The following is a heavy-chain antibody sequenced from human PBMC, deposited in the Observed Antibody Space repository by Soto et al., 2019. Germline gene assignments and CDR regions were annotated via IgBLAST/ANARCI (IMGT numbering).Heavy chain of an antibody. D-gene: IGHD2-2*01. J-gene: IGHJ6*02. CDR2: IIPIFGTA. V-gene: IGHV1-69*01. CDR1: GGTFSSYA. Sequence: QVQLVQSGAEVQKPGSSVKVSCKASGGTFSSYAISWVRQAPGQGLEWMGGIIPIFGTANYAQKFQGRVTITADESTSTAYMELSSLRSEDTAVYYCARSLSIVVVPAATAYYYYGMDVWGQGTTVTVSS. CDR3: ARSLSIVVVPAATAYYYYGMDV.